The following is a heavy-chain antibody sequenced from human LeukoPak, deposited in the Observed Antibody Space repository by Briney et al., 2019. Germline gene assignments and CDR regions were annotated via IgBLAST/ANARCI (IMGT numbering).Heavy chain of an antibody. Sequence: GGSLRLSCAASGFTFSSYGMHWVRQAPGKGLEWVAFIRYDGSNKYYADSVKGRFTISRDNSKNTLYLQMNSLRAEDTAVYYCAKLGPYYDILTGYYGLGFDYWGQGTLVTVSS. CDR1: GFTFSSYG. D-gene: IGHD3-9*01. V-gene: IGHV3-30*02. CDR3: AKLGPYYDILTGYYGLGFDY. J-gene: IGHJ4*02. CDR2: IRYDGSNK.